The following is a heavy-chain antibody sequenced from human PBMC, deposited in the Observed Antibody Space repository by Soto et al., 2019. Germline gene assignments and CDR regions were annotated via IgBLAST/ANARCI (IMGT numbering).Heavy chain of an antibody. CDR3: ARDPPYCISTSCYSIGFDP. J-gene: IGHJ5*02. D-gene: IGHD2-2*02. Sequence: SVKVSCKASGGTFSSYAISWVRQAPGQGLEWKGGIIPIFGTANYAQKFQGRVTITANESTSTAYMELSSLRFEDTAVYFCARDPPYCISTSCYSIGFDPWGQGTLVTVSS. V-gene: IGHV1-69*13. CDR1: GGTFSSYA. CDR2: IIPIFGTA.